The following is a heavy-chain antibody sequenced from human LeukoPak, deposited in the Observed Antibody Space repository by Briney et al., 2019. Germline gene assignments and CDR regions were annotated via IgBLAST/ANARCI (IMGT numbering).Heavy chain of an antibody. J-gene: IGHJ4*02. CDR2: IYYSGST. D-gene: IGHD4-23*01. Sequence: SETLSLTCTVSGVSLSSGDYYWSWIRQPPGKGLEWIGYIYYSGSTYYNPSLKSRVTISVDTSKNQFSLRLSSVTAADTAVYYCARAPPPYMVTEWGQGTLVTVSS. V-gene: IGHV4-30-4*01. CDR3: ARAPPPYMVTE. CDR1: GVSLSSGDYY.